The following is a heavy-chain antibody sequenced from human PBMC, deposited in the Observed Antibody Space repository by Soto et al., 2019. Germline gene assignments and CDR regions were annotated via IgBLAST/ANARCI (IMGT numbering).Heavy chain of an antibody. J-gene: IGHJ6*02. CDR1: GGSISTGGYS. CDR3: ARTLMIVYHMDV. Sequence: SETLSLTCAVSGGSISTGGYSWSWIRQPPGKGLEWIGYIYLSASTYYNPSLKSRVAISVDRSTNQFSLTLTSVTAADTAVYYCARTLMIVYHMDVWGQGNTVTVSS. V-gene: IGHV4-30-2*01. CDR2: IYLSAST. D-gene: IGHD3-22*01.